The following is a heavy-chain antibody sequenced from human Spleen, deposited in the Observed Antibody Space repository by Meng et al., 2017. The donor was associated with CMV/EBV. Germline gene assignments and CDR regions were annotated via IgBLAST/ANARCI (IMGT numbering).Heavy chain of an antibody. V-gene: IGHV1-2*02. Sequence: ASVKVSCKASGGTFSSYAISWVRQAPGQGLEWMGWINPNSGGTNYAQKFQGRVTMTRDTSISTAYMELSRLRSDDTAVYYCARARGSSSWYSDFDYWGQGTLVTVSS. D-gene: IGHD6-13*01. J-gene: IGHJ4*02. CDR2: INPNSGGT. CDR3: ARARGSSSWYSDFDY. CDR1: GGTFSSYA.